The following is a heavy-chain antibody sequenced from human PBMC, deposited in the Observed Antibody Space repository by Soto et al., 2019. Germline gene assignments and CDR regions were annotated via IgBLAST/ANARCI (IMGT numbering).Heavy chain of an antibody. V-gene: IGHV3-7*03. J-gene: IGHJ6*02. D-gene: IGHD3-10*01. Sequence: GSLRLSCIASGFTFSTYWMSWVRQAPGKGLQWVANIKQDGSEKYYVDSVKGRFTISRDNAKNSLYLQMNSLRAEDTAVYYCARESGSGSYFPYYYYGMDVWGQGTTVTVSS. CDR3: ARESGSGSYFPYYYYGMDV. CDR1: GFTFSTYW. CDR2: IKQDGSEK.